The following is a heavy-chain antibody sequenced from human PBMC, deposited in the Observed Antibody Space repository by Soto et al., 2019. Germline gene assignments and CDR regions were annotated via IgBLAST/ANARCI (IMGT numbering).Heavy chain of an antibody. D-gene: IGHD3-22*01. CDR1: GFTFSNAW. CDR2: IKSKTDGGTT. J-gene: IGHJ6*02. V-gene: IGHV3-15*07. Sequence: EVQLVESGGGLVKPGGSLRLSCAASGFTFSNAWMNWVRQAPGKGLEWVGRIKSKTDGGTTDYTAPGKGRFTISRDYSKHTLYLQRNSLKPDDSAVYYSTTEPYYDSSGPVRYYYYYGMDVWGQWTTVTVSS. CDR3: TTEPYYDSSGPVRYYYYYGMDV.